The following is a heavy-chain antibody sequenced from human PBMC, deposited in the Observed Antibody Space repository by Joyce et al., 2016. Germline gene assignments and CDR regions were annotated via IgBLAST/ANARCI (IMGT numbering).Heavy chain of an antibody. CDR1: GGTFSTSS. V-gene: IGHV1-69*01. D-gene: IGHD2-15*01. CDR2: SIPVFRET. J-gene: IGHJ4*02. Sequence: QVQLMQSGAEVRKPGSSVTVSCKASGGTFSTSSINWVRQASGQGLEWMGGSIPVFRETNYAQMFQGRVTITADEPTSTVYMELNRLRFDDTAIYYCATPLLAGATRGPFDYWGQGALVTVSS. CDR3: ATPLLAGATRGPFDY.